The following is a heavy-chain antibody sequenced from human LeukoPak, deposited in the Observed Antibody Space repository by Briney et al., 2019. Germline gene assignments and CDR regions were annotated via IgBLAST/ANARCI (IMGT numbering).Heavy chain of an antibody. J-gene: IGHJ6*03. CDR3: ARVAVIYYYYMEV. CDR2: LSGRGSSS. CDR1: GFTFSNYA. D-gene: IGHD2/OR15-2a*01. Sequence: PGGSLRLSCAASGFTFSNYALSWVRQAPGRGLEWVSTLSGRGSSSYYADSVKGRFTISRDNSKNTLWLQMNSLRAEDTAVYYCARVAVIYYYYMEVWGKGTTVTVSS. V-gene: IGHV3-23*01.